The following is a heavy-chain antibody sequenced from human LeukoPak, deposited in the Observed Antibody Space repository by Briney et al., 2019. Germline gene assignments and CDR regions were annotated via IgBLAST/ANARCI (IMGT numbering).Heavy chain of an antibody. D-gene: IGHD6-25*01. V-gene: IGHV4-31*03. J-gene: IGHJ4*02. Sequence: KSSETLSLTCTVSGVSISSGGYFWRWLRQLPGKGLEWIGYMHNSENADYNPSLKSRVTISVDTSKNQISLKVNSVTAADTAVYYCARERGRLVDHWGQGTLVTVSS. CDR1: GVSISSGGYF. CDR3: ARERGRLVDH. CDR2: MHNSENA.